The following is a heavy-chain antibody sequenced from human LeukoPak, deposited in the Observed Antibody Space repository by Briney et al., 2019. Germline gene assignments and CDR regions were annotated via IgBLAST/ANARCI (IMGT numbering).Heavy chain of an antibody. CDR3: ARPTMVRGVYYGMDV. V-gene: IGHV1-18*01. CDR2: ISAYNGNT. D-gene: IGHD3-10*01. Sequence: GASVKVSCKASGYTFTSYGISWVRQAPGQGLEWMGWISAYNGNTNYAQKLQGRVTMTTDTSTSTAYMELRSLRSDDTAVYYCARPTMVRGVYYGMDVWGQGTTVTVSS. J-gene: IGHJ6*02. CDR1: GYTFTSYG.